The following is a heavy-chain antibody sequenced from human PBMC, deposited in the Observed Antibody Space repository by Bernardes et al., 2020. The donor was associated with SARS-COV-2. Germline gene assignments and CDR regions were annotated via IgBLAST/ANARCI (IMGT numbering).Heavy chain of an antibody. D-gene: IGHD6-19*01. CDR2: IDWDDDK. CDR3: ARNRYSSGCDPYFDY. J-gene: IGHJ4*02. CDR1: GFSLSTSGMC. V-gene: IGHV2-70*11. Sequence: SGPTLVKPTQTLTLTCTFSGFSLSTSGMCVSWIRQPPGKALEWLARIDWDDDKYYSTSLKTRLTISKDTSKNQVVLTMTNMDPVDTATYYCARNRYSSGCDPYFDYWGQGTLVTVSS.